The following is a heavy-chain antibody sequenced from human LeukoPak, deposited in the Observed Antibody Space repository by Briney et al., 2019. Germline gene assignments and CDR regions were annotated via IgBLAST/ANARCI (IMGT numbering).Heavy chain of an antibody. J-gene: IGHJ4*02. V-gene: IGHV3-23*01. D-gene: IGHD6-13*01. CDR2: ICASGGNT. CDR1: GFTLNNYA. Sequence: GGSVRLSCAASGFTLNNYAMICLRQAPGKGLECVSAICASGGNTYYADSVKGRFTISRDTSKNTLYLQMNSLKAEDTAVYYCAKVISSSCGIGGYWGQGTLVTVSS. CDR3: AKVISSSCGIGGY.